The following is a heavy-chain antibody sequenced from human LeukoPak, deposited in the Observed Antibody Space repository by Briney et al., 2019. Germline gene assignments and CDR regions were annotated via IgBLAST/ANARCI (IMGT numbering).Heavy chain of an antibody. V-gene: IGHV4-34*01. CDR3: ARAPLVIVVTDFDY. J-gene: IGHJ4*02. Sequence: SETLSLTCAVYGVSFSGYYWSWIRQPPGKGLEWIGEINHSGSTNYNPSLKSRVTISVDTSKKQFSLKLSSVTAADTAVYYCARAPLVIVVTDFDYWGQGTLVTVSS. D-gene: IGHD2/OR15-2a*01. CDR1: GVSFSGYY. CDR2: INHSGST.